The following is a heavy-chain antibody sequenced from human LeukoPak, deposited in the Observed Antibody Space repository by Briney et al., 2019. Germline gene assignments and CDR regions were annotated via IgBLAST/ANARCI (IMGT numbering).Heavy chain of an antibody. CDR3: ARRGTVTTGDY. V-gene: IGHV4-34*01. Sequence: SETLSLTCAVYGGSFSGYYWSWIRQPPGKGLEWIGEINHSGSTNYNPSLKSRVTISVDTSKNQFSLKLSSVTAADTAVYYCARRGTVTTGDYWGQGTLVTVSS. J-gene: IGHJ4*02. CDR2: INHSGST. D-gene: IGHD4-17*01. CDR1: GGSFSGYY.